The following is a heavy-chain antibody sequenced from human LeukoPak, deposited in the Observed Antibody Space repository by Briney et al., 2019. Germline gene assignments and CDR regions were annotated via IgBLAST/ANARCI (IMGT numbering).Heavy chain of an antibody. CDR2: ISSSSSYI. J-gene: IGHJ4*02. Sequence: PGGSLRLSCAASGFTFSSYSMNWVRQAPGKGLEWVSSISSSSSYIYYADSVKGRFTISRDNAKNSLYLQMNSLRAEDTAVYYCAGTAKYSSGWYTYYFDYWGQGTLVTVSS. D-gene: IGHD6-19*01. V-gene: IGHV3-21*01. CDR3: AGTAKYSSGWYTYYFDY. CDR1: GFTFSSYS.